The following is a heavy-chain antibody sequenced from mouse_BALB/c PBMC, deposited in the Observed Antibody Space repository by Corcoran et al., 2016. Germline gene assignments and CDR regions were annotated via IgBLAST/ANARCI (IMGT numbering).Heavy chain of an antibody. CDR3: ANWDWYFDV. CDR1: GFNITDTY. CDR2: IDPANGNT. Sequence: EDQLQQSGAALVKPGASVKLSCTASGFNITDTYMHWVKQRPEQGLGWIGRIDPANGNTKYDPKFQGKATITADTSSNTAYLQLSSLRSEDTAVYYCANWDWYFDVWGAGTTVTVSS. V-gene: IGHV14-3*02. D-gene: IGHD4-1*01. J-gene: IGHJ1*01.